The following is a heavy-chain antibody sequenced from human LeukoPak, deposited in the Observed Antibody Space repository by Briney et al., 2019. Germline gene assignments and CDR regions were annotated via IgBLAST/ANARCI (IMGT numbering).Heavy chain of an antibody. CDR2: ISSSSSYI. CDR3: AKEPTSYSSGWYFHH. J-gene: IGHJ1*01. V-gene: IGHV3-21*01. Sequence: GGSLRLSCAASGFTFSSYSMNWVRQAPGKGLEWVSSISSSSSYIYYADSVKGRFTISRDSAKNSLYLQMNSLRAEDTAVYYCAKEPTSYSSGWYFHHWGQGTLVTVSS. CDR1: GFTFSSYS. D-gene: IGHD6-25*01.